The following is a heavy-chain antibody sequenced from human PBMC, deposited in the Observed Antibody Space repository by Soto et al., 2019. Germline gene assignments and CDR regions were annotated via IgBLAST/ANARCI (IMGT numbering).Heavy chain of an antibody. V-gene: IGHV3-30-3*01. Sequence: GGSLRLSCAASGFTFSSYAMHWVRQAPGKGLGWVAVISYDGSNKYYADSVKGRFTISRDNSKNTLYLQMNSLRAEDTAVYYCASLRDYDILTGYWDFDYWGQGTLVTVS. CDR3: ASLRDYDILTGYWDFDY. CDR2: ISYDGSNK. D-gene: IGHD3-9*01. CDR1: GFTFSSYA. J-gene: IGHJ4*02.